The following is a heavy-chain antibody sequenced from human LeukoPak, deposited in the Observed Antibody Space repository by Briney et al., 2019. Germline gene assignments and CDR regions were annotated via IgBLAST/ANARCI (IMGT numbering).Heavy chain of an antibody. D-gene: IGHD5-18*01. CDR2: IWYDGGSK. CDR1: GFTFSTYG. CDR3: ARDRGYTYFDY. V-gene: IGHV3-33*01. Sequence: GTSLRLSCAASGFTFSTYGMYWVRQAPGKGLEWVAVIWYDGGSKYYADSVKGRFTISRDNSKNTLYLQMNSLRAEDTAVYYCARDRGYTYFDYWGQGTLVTVSS. J-gene: IGHJ4*02.